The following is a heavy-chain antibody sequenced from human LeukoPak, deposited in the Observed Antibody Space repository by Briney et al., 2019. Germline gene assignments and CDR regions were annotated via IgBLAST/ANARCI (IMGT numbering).Heavy chain of an antibody. Sequence: SETLSLTCAVYGGSFSGYYWSWIRQPPGKGLEWIGEINHSGSTNYNPSLKRRVTISVDTSKNQFSLKLSSVTAADTAVYYCARGRWSGAYYYYMDVWGKGTTVTVSS. D-gene: IGHD3-3*01. J-gene: IGHJ6*03. CDR2: INHSGST. CDR3: ARGRWSGAYYYYMDV. CDR1: GGSFSGYY. V-gene: IGHV4-34*01.